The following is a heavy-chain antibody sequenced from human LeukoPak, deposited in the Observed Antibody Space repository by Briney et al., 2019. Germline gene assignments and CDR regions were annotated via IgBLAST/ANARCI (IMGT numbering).Heavy chain of an antibody. CDR1: GGSISSSSYS. D-gene: IGHD1-26*01. J-gene: IGHJ4*02. V-gene: IGHV4-39*01. CDR3: ARQYSGSYEDY. Sequence: SETLSLTCTVSGGSISSSSYSWGWIRQPPGKGLEWIGSIYYSGSTYYNPSLKSRVTISVDTSKNQFSLKLSSVTAADTAVYYCARQYSGSYEDYWGQGTLVTVSS. CDR2: IYYSGST.